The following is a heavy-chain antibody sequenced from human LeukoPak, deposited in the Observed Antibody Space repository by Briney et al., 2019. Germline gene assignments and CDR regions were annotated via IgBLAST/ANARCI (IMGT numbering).Heavy chain of an antibody. J-gene: IGHJ4*02. CDR1: GGSISSGSYY. D-gene: IGHD6-6*01. CDR2: IYTSGST. CDR3: ARDGGSSSAHY. V-gene: IGHV4-61*02. Sequence: SETLSLTCTVSGGSISSGSYYWSWIRQPAGKGLEWIGRIYTSGSTNYNPSLKSRVTISVDTSKNRFSLKLSSVTAADTAVYYCARDGGSSSAHYWGQGTLVTVSS.